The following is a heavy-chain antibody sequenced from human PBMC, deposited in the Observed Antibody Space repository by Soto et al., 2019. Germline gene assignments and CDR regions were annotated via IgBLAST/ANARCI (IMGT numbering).Heavy chain of an antibody. CDR1: GFSFNSYR. D-gene: IGHD3-9*01. V-gene: IGHV3-15*01. J-gene: IGHJ4*02. CDR3: TTDSFYYDILTGYYILGGFDY. Sequence: GGSLRLSCAASGFSFNSYRMSWVRQAPGKGLEWVGRIKSKTDGGTTDYAAPVKGRFTISRDDSKNTLYLQMNSLKTEDTAVYYCTTDSFYYDILTGYYILGGFDYWGQGTLVTVSS. CDR2: IKSKTDGGTT.